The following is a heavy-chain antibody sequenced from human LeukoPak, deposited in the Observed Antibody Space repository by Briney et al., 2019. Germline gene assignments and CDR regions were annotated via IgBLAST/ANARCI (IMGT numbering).Heavy chain of an antibody. D-gene: IGHD6-13*01. CDR1: GGTFSSYT. CDR3: ASRVSSSPPEDAFDI. CDR2: IIPIPGIA. J-gene: IGHJ3*02. V-gene: IGHV1-69*02. Sequence: SVKVSCKASGGTFSSYTISWVRQAPGQGLEWMGRIIPIPGIANYAQKFQGRVTITADKSTSTAYMELSSLRSEDTAVYYCASRVSSSPPEDAFDIWGQGTMVTVSS.